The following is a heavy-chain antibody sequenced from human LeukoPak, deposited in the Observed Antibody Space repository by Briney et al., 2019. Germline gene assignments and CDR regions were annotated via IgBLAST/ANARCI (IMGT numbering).Heavy chain of an antibody. CDR3: ARAGGYGDYRLDY. J-gene: IGHJ4*02. CDR1: GFTFNTYD. Sequence: PGGSLRLSCAASGFTFNTYDMNWVRQSAGRGLEWISYISSSGATIYYADSVKGRFTISRDNAKNPLYLQMNSLRAEDTAVYYCARAGGYGDYRLDYWGQGTLVTVSS. D-gene: IGHD4-17*01. V-gene: IGHV3-48*03. CDR2: ISSSGATI.